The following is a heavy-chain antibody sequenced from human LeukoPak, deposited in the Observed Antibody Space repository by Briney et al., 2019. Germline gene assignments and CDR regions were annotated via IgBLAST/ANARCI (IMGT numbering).Heavy chain of an antibody. CDR1: GYTFTGYH. CDR2: INPNSGGT. CDR3: ARENDGDYVDYFDY. Sequence: ASVKVSCKASGYTFTGYHMHWVRQAPGQGLEWMGWINPNSGGTNYAQKFQGRVTMTRDTSISTAYMELSRLRSDDTAVYYCARENDGDYVDYFDYWGQGTLVTVSS. J-gene: IGHJ4*02. V-gene: IGHV1-2*02. D-gene: IGHD4-17*01.